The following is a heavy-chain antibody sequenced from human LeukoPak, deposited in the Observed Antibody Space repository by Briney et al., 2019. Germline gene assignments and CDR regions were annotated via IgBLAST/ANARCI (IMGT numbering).Heavy chain of an antibody. CDR3: ARSYIVIVPAAIPNWFDP. CDR1: GFSFSSNA. Sequence: GGSLRLSCLASGFSFSSNAMNWVRQAPGKGLEWVSYISSSGSTIYYADSVKGRFTISRDNAKNSLYLQMNSLRAEDTAVYYCARSYIVIVPAAIPNWFDPWGQGTLVTVSS. V-gene: IGHV3-48*03. J-gene: IGHJ5*02. CDR2: ISSSGSTI. D-gene: IGHD2-2*02.